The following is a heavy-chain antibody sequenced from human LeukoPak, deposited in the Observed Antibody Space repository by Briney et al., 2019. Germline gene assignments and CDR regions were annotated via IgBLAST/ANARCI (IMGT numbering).Heavy chain of an antibody. Sequence: GGSLRLSCAASGFTFSSYSMNWVRQAPGKGLEWVSYISSSSSTIYYADSGKGRFTIYRDNAKNSLYLKMNSVREEDTAVYYCAREGHCSGGICLKWGQGTLVTVSS. J-gene: IGHJ4*02. CDR3: AREGHCSGGICLK. CDR2: ISSSSSTI. V-gene: IGHV3-48*02. D-gene: IGHD2-15*01. CDR1: GFTFSSYS.